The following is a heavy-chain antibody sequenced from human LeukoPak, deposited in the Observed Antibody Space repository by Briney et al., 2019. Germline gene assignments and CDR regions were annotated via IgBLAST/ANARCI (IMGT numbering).Heavy chain of an antibody. Sequence: SETLSLTCAVYGGSFSGYSWSWIRQPPGKGLEWIGKINHSERTDYNPSLKSRVTISVDTSKNQFSLNLNSVTAADTAVYYCARERWNFPDCWGQGTLVTVSS. CDR1: GGSFSGYS. V-gene: IGHV4-34*01. J-gene: IGHJ4*02. CDR3: ARERWNFPDC. CDR2: INHSERT. D-gene: IGHD1-7*01.